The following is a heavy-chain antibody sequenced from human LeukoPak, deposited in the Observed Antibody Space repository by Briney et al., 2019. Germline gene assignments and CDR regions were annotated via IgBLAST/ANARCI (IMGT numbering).Heavy chain of an antibody. Sequence: GGSLSLSCAASGFTFSDYYMSWIRQAPGKGLEWVSYISSTSSFTNYADSVKGRFTISRDNAKNSLYLQMDSLRAEDTAIYYCARAVTRVDYWGQGTLVTVSS. J-gene: IGHJ4*02. CDR1: GFTFSDYY. CDR2: ISSTSSFT. V-gene: IGHV3-11*06. D-gene: IGHD4-17*01. CDR3: ARAVTRVDY.